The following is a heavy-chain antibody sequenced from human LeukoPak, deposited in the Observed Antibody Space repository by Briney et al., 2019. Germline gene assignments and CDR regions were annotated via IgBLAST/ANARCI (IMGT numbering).Heavy chain of an antibody. CDR2: ISSDGSPT. CDR3: LRGGVDY. Sequence: GGYLRLSCAASGFTVSSYWMHWVRQPPGTGLVWVSRISSDGSPTAYADSVKGRFPISRDNAKYTLYLQMHSLRAEDTAVYYCLRGGVDYWGQGTLVTVSS. CDR1: GFTVSSYW. V-gene: IGHV3-74*01. D-gene: IGHD3-10*01. J-gene: IGHJ4*02.